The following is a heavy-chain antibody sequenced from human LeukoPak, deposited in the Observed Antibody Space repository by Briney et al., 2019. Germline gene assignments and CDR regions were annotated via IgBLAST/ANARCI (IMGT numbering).Heavy chain of an antibody. V-gene: IGHV4-61*02. D-gene: IGHD6-19*01. Sequence: SETLSLTCTVSGGSISSGSYDWSWIRQPAGKGLEWIGRIYTSGSTNYNPSLKSRVTISVDTSKNQFSLKLSSVTAADTAVYYCARKYSSGLNWFDPWGQGTLVTVSS. J-gene: IGHJ5*02. CDR3: ARKYSSGLNWFDP. CDR2: IYTSGST. CDR1: GGSISSGSYD.